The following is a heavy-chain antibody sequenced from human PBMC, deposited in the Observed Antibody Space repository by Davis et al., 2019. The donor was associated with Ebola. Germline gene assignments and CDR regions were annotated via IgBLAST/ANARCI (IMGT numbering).Heavy chain of an antibody. V-gene: IGHV3-23*01. Sequence: PGGSLRLSCAASGFTFSSYAMSWVCQAPGKGLEWVSAISGSGGSTYYADSVKGRFTISRDNSKNTLYLQMNSLRGEDTAVYYCAKDNTVTINYFDSWGQGTLVTVSS. J-gene: IGHJ4*02. CDR1: GFTFSSYA. D-gene: IGHD4-11*01. CDR2: ISGSGGST. CDR3: AKDNTVTINYFDS.